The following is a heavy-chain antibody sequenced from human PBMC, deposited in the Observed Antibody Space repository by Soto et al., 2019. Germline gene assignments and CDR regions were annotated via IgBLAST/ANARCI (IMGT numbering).Heavy chain of an antibody. CDR3: AKNGTTRPWLDP. J-gene: IGHJ5*02. CDR1: GGSISNGNYY. CDR2: IYYIGTT. V-gene: IGHV4-31*03. D-gene: IGHD1-1*01. Sequence: QVQLQESGPGLVKPSQTLSLTCTVSGGSISNGNYYWSWIRQLPGKGLEWIGNIYYIGTTSYNPSLKSRVTISIDTSKNQFSLKLRSVVAADTAMYYCAKNGTTRPWLDPWGQGTLVTVSS.